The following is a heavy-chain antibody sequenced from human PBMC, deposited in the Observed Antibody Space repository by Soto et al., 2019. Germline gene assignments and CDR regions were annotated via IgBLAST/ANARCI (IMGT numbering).Heavy chain of an antibody. CDR2: ISAGVGRT. Sequence: HLVDSLRQYLSASGFTSRNFFMGRVRQAPGKGLEWVSSISAGVGRTYYADSVKGRFTISRDNSKNTLYLQMNSLRAEDTALYYCAKALDLSGWYDYWVQGT. CDR1: GFTSRNFF. CDR3: AKALDLSGWYDY. D-gene: IGHD6-19*01. J-gene: IGHJ4*02. V-gene: IGHV3-23*01.